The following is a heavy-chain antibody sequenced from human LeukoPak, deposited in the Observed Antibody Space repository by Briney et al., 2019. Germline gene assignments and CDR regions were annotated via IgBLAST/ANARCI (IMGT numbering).Heavy chain of an antibody. CDR2: INHSGST. D-gene: IGHD3-10*01. Sequence: PSETLSLTCAVYGGSFSGYYWSWIRQPPGKGLEWIGEINHSGSTNYNPSLKSRVTISVDTSKNQFSLKLSSVTAADTAVYYCARDHRSGSYYNRQGWFDPWGQGTLVTVSS. V-gene: IGHV4-34*01. CDR3: ARDHRSGSYYNRQGWFDP. J-gene: IGHJ5*02. CDR1: GGSFSGYY.